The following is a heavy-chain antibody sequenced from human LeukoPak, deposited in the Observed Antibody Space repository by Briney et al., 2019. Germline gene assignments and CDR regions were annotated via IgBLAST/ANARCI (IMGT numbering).Heavy chain of an antibody. CDR1: GFTFSNFA. J-gene: IGHJ4*02. Sequence: GGSLRLSCAASGFTFSNFAMSWVRQAPGKGLECVSVIYSGGGTYYADSVKGRFTISRDNFKNTLYLQMNSLRAEDMAVYYCAKRGCDTNGCPYYFDYWGQGTLVTVSS. V-gene: IGHV3-23*03. D-gene: IGHD2-8*01. CDR2: IYSGGGT. CDR3: AKRGCDTNGCPYYFDY.